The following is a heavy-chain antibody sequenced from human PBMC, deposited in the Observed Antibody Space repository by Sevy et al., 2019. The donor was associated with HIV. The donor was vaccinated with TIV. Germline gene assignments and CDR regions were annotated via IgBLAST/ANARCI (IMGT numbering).Heavy chain of an antibody. Sequence: SETLSLTCTVSGGSINSSPYSWGWIRQPPGKGLEWIGSIDYSGITYYPPSLKSRVTISVDTSKNQFSLKLSSVTAADTAVYFCARHRGDHSNPFEYWGQGTLVTVSS. CDR2: IDYSGIT. J-gene: IGHJ4*02. CDR3: ARHRGDHSNPFEY. V-gene: IGHV4-39*01. D-gene: IGHD4-4*01. CDR1: GGSINSSPYS.